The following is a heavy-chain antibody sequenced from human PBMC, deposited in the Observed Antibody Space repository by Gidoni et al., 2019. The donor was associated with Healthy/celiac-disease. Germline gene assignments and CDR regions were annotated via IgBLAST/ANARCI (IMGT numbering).Heavy chain of an antibody. CDR2: IRYDGSNK. CDR1: GFTFSRSG. V-gene: IGHV3-30*02. D-gene: IGHD3-16*01. J-gene: IGHJ4*02. Sequence: QVQLVESGGGVVQPGGSLRLSCAASGFTFSRSGMHWVRQAPGKGLEWVAFIRYDGSNKYYADSVKGRFTISRDNSKNTLYLQMNSLRAEDTAVYYCAKDVGKYDYIWGSYGEDYFDYWGQGTLVTVSS. CDR3: AKDVGKYDYIWGSYGEDYFDY.